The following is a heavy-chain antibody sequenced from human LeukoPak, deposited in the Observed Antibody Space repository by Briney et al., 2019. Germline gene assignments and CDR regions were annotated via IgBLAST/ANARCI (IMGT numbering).Heavy chain of an antibody. J-gene: IGHJ4*02. Sequence: GGSLRLSCAASGFTFSSYSMSWVRQAPGKGLEWVSSITTSSTYISYADSVKGRFTISRDNAKNSLYLQMNSLRDEDTAVYYCARDAFGYWGQGTLVTVSS. CDR2: ITTSSTYI. D-gene: IGHD3-3*01. V-gene: IGHV3-21*01. CDR3: ARDAFGY. CDR1: GFTFSSYS.